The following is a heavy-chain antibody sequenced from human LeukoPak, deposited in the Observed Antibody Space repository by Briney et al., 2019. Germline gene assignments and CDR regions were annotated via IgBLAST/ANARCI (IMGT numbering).Heavy chain of an antibody. D-gene: IGHD6-19*01. CDR2: ISSSSSYI. J-gene: IGHJ5*02. CDR1: GFTVSSNY. CDR3: AVIGDDRIAVP. Sequence: GGSLRLSCAASGFTVSSNYMSWVRQAPGRGLEWVSSISSSSSYIYYADSVKGRFTISRDNAKNSLYLQMNSLRAEDTAVYYCAVIGDDRIAVPWGQGTLVTVSS. V-gene: IGHV3-21*01.